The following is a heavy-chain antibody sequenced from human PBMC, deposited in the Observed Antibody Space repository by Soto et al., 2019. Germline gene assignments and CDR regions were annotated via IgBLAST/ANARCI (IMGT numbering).Heavy chain of an antibody. Sequence: GGSLRLSCAASGFTFSSYWMSWVRQAPGKRLEWVANIKQDGSEKDYVDSVKGRFSISRDNAKNSLYLQMNSLRAEDTAVYYCARDNSMIVVACPLVDYWGQGTLVTVSS. D-gene: IGHD3-22*01. V-gene: IGHV3-7*05. J-gene: IGHJ4*02. CDR1: GFTFSSYW. CDR3: ARDNSMIVVACPLVDY. CDR2: IKQDGSEK.